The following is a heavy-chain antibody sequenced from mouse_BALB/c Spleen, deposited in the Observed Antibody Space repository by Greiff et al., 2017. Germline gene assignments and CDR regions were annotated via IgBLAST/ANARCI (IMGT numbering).Heavy chain of an antibody. J-gene: IGHJ2*01. CDR2: ISSGGST. V-gene: IGHV5-6-5*01. CDR3: ARRDYSYFDY. CDR1: GFTFSSYA. Sequence: EVKLMESGGGLVKPGGSLKLSCAASGFTFSSYAMSWVRQTPEKRLEWVASISSGGSTYYPDSVKGRFTISRDNARNILYLQMSSLRSEDTAMYYCARRDYSYFDYWGQGTTLTVSS. D-gene: IGHD1-1*01.